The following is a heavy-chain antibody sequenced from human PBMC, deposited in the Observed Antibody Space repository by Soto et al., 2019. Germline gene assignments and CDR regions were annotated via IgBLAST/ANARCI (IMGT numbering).Heavy chain of an antibody. CDR2: IYHSGST. V-gene: IGHV4-30-2*01. CDR1: GGSISSGGYS. J-gene: IGHJ4*02. CDR3: ARAGGVVPAAIDY. Sequence: PSETLSLTCAVSGGSISSGGYSWSWIRQPPGKGLEWIGYIYHSGSTYCNPSLKSRVTISVDRSKNQFSLKLSSVTAADTAVYYCARAGGVVPAAIDYWGQGTLVTVSS. D-gene: IGHD2-2*01.